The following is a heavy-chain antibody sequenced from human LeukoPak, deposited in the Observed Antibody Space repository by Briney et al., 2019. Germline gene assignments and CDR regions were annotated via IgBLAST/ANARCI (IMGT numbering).Heavy chain of an antibody. CDR3: ARRPSDSSGYYVRWYFDL. J-gene: IGHJ2*01. Sequence: SSETLSLTCTVSGGIISSYYWSWIRQPPGKGLEWIGYIYTSGSTNYNPSLKSRVTISVDTSKNQFSLKLSSVTAADTAVYYCARRPSDSSGYYVRWYFDLWGRGTLVTVSS. V-gene: IGHV4-4*09. CDR1: GGIISSYY. CDR2: IYTSGST. D-gene: IGHD3-22*01.